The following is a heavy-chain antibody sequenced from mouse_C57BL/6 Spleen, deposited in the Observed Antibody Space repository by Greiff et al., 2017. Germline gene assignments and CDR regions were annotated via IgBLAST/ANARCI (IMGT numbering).Heavy chain of an antibody. J-gene: IGHJ3*01. CDR2: ISSGSSTN. CDR1: GFTFSDYG. Sequence: EVKLMESGGGLVKPGGSLKLSCAASGFTFSDYGMHWVRQAPEKGLEWVAYISSGSSTNYYADTVKGRFTISRDNAKNTLFLQMTSLRSEDTAMYYCARIDYDEAYWGQGTLVTVSA. CDR3: ARIDYDEAY. D-gene: IGHD2-4*01. V-gene: IGHV5-17*01.